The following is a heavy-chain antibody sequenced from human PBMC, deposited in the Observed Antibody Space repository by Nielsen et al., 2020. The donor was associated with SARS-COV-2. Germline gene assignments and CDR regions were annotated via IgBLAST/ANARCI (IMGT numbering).Heavy chain of an antibody. Sequence: SETLSLTCAVYGGSFSGYYWSWIRQPPGKGLEWIGEINHSGSTNYNPSLKSRVTISVDTSKNQFSLKLSSVTAADTAVYYCARARVTTVNTFDYWGQCPLLPFSS. CDR1: GGSFSGYY. D-gene: IGHD4-11*01. V-gene: IGHV4-34*01. CDR2: INHSGST. J-gene: IGHJ4*02. CDR3: ARARVTTVNTFDY.